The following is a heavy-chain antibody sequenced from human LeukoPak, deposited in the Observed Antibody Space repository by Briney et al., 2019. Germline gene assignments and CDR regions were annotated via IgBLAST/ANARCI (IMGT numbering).Heavy chain of an antibody. CDR1: GFTFSSYS. D-gene: IGHD3-10*01. Sequence: GRSLRLSCAASGFTFSSYSMNWVRQTPGKGLEWVSYISSSGSTIYYADSVKGRFTISRDNAKNSLYLQMNSLRAEDTAVYYCARDPHYYGSGSYGYWGQGTLVTVSS. J-gene: IGHJ4*02. V-gene: IGHV3-48*04. CDR3: ARDPHYYGSGSYGY. CDR2: ISSSGSTI.